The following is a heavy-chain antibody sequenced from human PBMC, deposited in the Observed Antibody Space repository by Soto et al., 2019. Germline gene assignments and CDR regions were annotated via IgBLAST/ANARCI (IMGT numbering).Heavy chain of an antibody. V-gene: IGHV3-53*01. D-gene: IGHD4-17*01. CDR3: ERDRGKDYGNYLDS. J-gene: IGHJ4*02. CDR1: EFTVSNNY. Sequence: GGSLRLSCAASEFTVSNNYMSWVRQAPGRGLEWVSVLYSGGAPYYADSVKGRFTISRDQSKNTLYLQMSSLRAEDTAVYYCERDRGKDYGNYLDSWGQGTLVTVSS. CDR2: LYSGGAP.